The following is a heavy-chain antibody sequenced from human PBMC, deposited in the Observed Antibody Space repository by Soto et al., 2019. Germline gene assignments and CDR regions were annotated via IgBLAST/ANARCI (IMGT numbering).Heavy chain of an antibody. J-gene: IGHJ6*03. Sequence: ASVKVSCKASGYTFTSYGISWVRQAPGQGLEWMGWISAYNGNTNYAQKLQGRVTMTTDTSTSTAYMELRSLRSDDTAVYYCARAGCSSTSCYVGNYDFWSGYYKYYYYMDVWGKGTTVTVSS. CDR2: ISAYNGNT. CDR1: GYTFTSYG. V-gene: IGHV1-18*01. CDR3: ARAGCSSTSCYVGNYDFWSGYYKYYYYMDV. D-gene: IGHD3-3*01.